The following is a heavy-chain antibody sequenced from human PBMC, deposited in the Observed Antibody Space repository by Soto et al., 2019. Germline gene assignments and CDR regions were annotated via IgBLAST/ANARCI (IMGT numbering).Heavy chain of an antibody. CDR2: IFYSGST. CDR1: GGSINSGSYY. Sequence: QMQLQESGPGLVKPSQTLSLTCTVSGGSINSGSYYWSWIRQHPGQGLEWIGSIFYSGSTYYNPSLKSRVTISVDTSKKHFSLKLNSVTAADTAVYYCARAGAAAGTEDFDYWGQGTLVTVSS. CDR3: ARAGAAAGTEDFDY. D-gene: IGHD6-13*01. J-gene: IGHJ4*02. V-gene: IGHV4-31*03.